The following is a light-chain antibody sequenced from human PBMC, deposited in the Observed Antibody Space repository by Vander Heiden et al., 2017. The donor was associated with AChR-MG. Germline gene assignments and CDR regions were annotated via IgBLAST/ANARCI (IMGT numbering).Light chain of an antibody. CDR1: QGISSY. CDR3: QQYYSYTL. CDR2: AAS. J-gene: IGKJ4*01. V-gene: IGKV1-8*01. Sequence: AIRITQSPSSLSASTGDRVTITCRASQGISSYLAWYQQKPGKAPKLLTYAASTLQSGVPSRFSGSGSGTDFTLTISCLQSEDFATYYGQQYYSYTLLGGGTKVEIK.